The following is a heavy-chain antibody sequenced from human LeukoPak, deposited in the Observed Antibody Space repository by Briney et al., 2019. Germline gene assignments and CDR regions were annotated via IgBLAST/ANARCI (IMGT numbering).Heavy chain of an antibody. CDR3: TRDPNYYDSSGYYVDFDY. CDR1: GFTLGDYA. CDR2: IRSKAYGGTT. D-gene: IGHD3-22*01. J-gene: IGHJ4*02. V-gene: IGHV3-49*03. Sequence: GGSLRLSXTASGFTLGDYAMSWFRQAPGKGLEWVGFIRSKAYGGTTEYAASVKGRFTISRDDSKSIAYLQMNSLKTEDTAVYYCTRDPNYYDSSGYYVDFDYWGQGTLVTVSS.